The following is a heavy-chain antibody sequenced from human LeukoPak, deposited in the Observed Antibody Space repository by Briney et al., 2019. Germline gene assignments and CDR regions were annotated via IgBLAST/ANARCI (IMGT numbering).Heavy chain of an antibody. V-gene: IGHV4-59*01. J-gene: IGHJ4*02. CDR1: GDSISNYY. CDR2: MYNRGST. CDR3: ARAEKAVTGTPDS. D-gene: IGHD6-19*01. Sequence: SETLSLTCTVSGDSISNYYWSWIRQSPGKELEWIGYMYNRGSTIYNPSLKSRVTISTDTSKNQFSLRLTSVTAADTAVYYCARAEKAVTGTPDSWGQGTLITVSS.